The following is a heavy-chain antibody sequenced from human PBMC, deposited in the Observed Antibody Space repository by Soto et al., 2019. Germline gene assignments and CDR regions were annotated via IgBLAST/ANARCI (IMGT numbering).Heavy chain of an antibody. CDR3: ARDRCYDGTCYSASDS. CDR1: GXSFSTYN. J-gene: IGHJ5*01. CDR2: ISTTSFTI. D-gene: IGHD2-15*01. V-gene: IGHV3-48*02. Sequence: LRLSFAASGXSFSTYNMDWVRQAPEKGPEWIAYISTTSFTIYYADSVKGRFTISRDNDRNSLYLEMNSLRDEDTAVYYCARDRCYDGTCYSASDSWGQGTLVTVSS.